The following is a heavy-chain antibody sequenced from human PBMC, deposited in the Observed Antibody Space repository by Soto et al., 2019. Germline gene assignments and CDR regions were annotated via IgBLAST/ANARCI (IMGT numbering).Heavy chain of an antibody. CDR3: ARYAVAYCGGDCYWSYFDY. CDR1: GGTFSSYA. Sequence: ASVKVSCTASGGTFSSYAISWVRQAPGQGLEWMGGIIPIFGTANYAQKFQGRVTITADESTSTAYMELSSLRSEDTAVYYCARYAVAYCGGDCYWSYFDYWGQGTLVTVS. V-gene: IGHV1-69*13. D-gene: IGHD2-21*02. CDR2: IIPIFGTA. J-gene: IGHJ4*02.